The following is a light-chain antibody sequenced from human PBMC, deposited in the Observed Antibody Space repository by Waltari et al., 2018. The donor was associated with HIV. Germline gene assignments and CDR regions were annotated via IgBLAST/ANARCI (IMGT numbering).Light chain of an antibody. CDR2: DSY. CDR1: DSNIGNNY. V-gene: IGLV1-51*01. J-gene: IGLJ2*01. CDR3: ATWDASLTVV. Sequence: QSVLTQPPSVSAAPGQKVSISCSGSDSNIGNNYVSWYQQLPGTAPKLRLYDSYKRPSGIPDRFSGSKPGTSSTLGIAGLQTGDEAYYYCATWDASLTVVFGGGTKLTVL.